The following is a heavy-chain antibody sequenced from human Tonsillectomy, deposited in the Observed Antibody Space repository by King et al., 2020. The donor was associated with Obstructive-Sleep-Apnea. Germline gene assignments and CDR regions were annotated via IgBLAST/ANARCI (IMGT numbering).Heavy chain of an antibody. D-gene: IGHD3-10*01. Sequence: LQLQESGPGLVKPSETLSLTCTVSGGSISSSSYYWGWIRQPPGKGLEWIGSICYSGSTYYNPSLKSRLTMSVDTSKNQFSLKLSSVTAADTAVYYCAGDFLLWFGETTYYYYGMDVWGQGTTVTVSS. CDR1: GGSISSSSYY. CDR3: AGDFLLWFGETTYYYYGMDV. J-gene: IGHJ6*02. CDR2: ICYSGST. V-gene: IGHV4-39*07.